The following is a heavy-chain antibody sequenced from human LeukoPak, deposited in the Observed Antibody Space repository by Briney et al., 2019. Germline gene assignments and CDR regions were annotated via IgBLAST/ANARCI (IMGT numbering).Heavy chain of an antibody. V-gene: IGHV7-4-1*02. CDR2: INTNTGNP. J-gene: IGHJ4*02. CDR3: ARRGSRDVDTAMVIDY. D-gene: IGHD5-18*01. Sequence: ASVKVSCKASGYTFTSYAMNWVRQAPGQGLEWMGWINTNTGNPTYAQGFTGRFVFSLDTYVSTAYLQISSLKAEDTAVYYCARRGSRDVDTAMVIDYWGQGTLVTVSS. CDR1: GYTFTSYA.